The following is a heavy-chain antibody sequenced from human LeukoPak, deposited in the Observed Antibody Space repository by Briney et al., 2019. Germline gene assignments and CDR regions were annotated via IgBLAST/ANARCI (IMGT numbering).Heavy chain of an antibody. CDR2: ISGSGGRT. D-gene: IGHD5-18*01. CDR3: ARDPTGGYSYGLLDY. V-gene: IGHV3-23*01. J-gene: IGHJ4*02. Sequence: SGGSLRLSCAASGFTFSNAMSWVRQAPGKGLEWVSAISGSGGRTFYADSVKGRFTISRDNSKNTLYLQMNSLRAEDTAVYYCARDPTGGYSYGLLDYWGQGTLVTVSS. CDR1: GFTFSNA.